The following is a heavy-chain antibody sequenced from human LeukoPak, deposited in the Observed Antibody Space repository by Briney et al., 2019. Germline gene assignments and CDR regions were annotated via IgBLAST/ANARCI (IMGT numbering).Heavy chain of an antibody. J-gene: IGHJ1*01. CDR1: GYTFSDYY. D-gene: IGHD6-19*01. CDR3: ARRVAGTLEH. Sequence: AGGSLRLSCAASGYTFSDYYMSWIRQAPGKGLEWVSYISSSSSYTNYADSVKGRFTISRDNAKNSLYLQMNSLRAEDTAVYYCARRVAGTLEHWGQGTLVTVSS. CDR2: ISSSSSYT. V-gene: IGHV3-11*06.